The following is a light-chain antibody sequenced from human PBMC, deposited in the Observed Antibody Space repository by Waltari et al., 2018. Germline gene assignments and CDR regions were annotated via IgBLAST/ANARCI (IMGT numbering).Light chain of an antibody. V-gene: IGKV1-5*03. CDR3: QQYNSYSYT. Sequence: DIQMTQSPSTLSASVGDRVTITCRASQSINSWLAWYQQKPGKAPKVLIYKTSTLESGVPSRFSGSGSGTEFTLTIGSLQPDDFATYYCQQYNSYSYTFGQGTKLEIK. J-gene: IGKJ2*01. CDR2: KTS. CDR1: QSINSW.